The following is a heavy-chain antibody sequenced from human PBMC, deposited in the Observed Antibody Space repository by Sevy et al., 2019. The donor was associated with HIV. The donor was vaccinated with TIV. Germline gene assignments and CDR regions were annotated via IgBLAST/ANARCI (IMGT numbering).Heavy chain of an antibody. CDR2: ISSGSSQT. Sequence: GGSLRLSCAASGFTFSDYSMSWVRQAPGKGLEWISDISSGSSQTNDANSVKGRFTISRDNAKNSLYLEMNSLRVEDTAVYYCARDRRNYGGKYLDYWGQGTLVTVSS. CDR1: GFTFSDYS. J-gene: IGHJ4*02. V-gene: IGHV3-11*06. D-gene: IGHD4-17*01. CDR3: ARDRRNYGGKYLDY.